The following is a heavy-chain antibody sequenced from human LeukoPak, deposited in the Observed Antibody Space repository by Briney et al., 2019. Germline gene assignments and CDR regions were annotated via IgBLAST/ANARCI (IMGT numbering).Heavy chain of an antibody. D-gene: IGHD4-17*01. CDR2: IYPSDSDT. V-gene: IGHV5-51*01. Sequence: ESLKISCKGSGYYFTTYWIGWVRQMPGKGLEWMGIIYPSDSDTRYSPSFQGQVTNSADKSISTAYLQWSSLRASDTAMYYCARLYGKEFDYWGQGTLVTVSS. CDR1: GYYFTTYW. CDR3: ARLYGKEFDY. J-gene: IGHJ4*02.